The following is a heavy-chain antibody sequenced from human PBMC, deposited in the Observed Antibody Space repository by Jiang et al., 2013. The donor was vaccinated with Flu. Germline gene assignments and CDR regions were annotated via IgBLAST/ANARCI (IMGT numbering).Heavy chain of an antibody. J-gene: IGHJ6*03. CDR2: ISYDGSNK. V-gene: IGHV3-30*18. D-gene: IGHD5-24*01. CDR3: AKGEDGYSYYYYHMDV. Sequence: EWVAVISYDGSNKYYADSVKGRFTISRDNSKNTLYLQMNSLRAEDTAVYYCAKGEDGYSYYYYHMDVWGKGTTVTVSS.